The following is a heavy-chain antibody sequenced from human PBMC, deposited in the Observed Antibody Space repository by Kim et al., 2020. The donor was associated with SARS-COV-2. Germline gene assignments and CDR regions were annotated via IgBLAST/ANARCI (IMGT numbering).Heavy chain of an antibody. CDR1: GYTFTSYG. Sequence: ASVKVSCKASGYTFTSYGISWVRQAPGQGLEWMGWSSAYNGNTNYAQKLQGRATMTTDTSTSTAYMELRSLRSDDTAVYYCARDGPMTYYYDSSCYVLPLYWGQGALVAVSS. D-gene: IGHD3-22*01. CDR3: ARDGPMTYYYDSSCYVLPLY. J-gene: IGHJ4*02. V-gene: IGHV1-18*01. CDR2: SSAYNGNT.